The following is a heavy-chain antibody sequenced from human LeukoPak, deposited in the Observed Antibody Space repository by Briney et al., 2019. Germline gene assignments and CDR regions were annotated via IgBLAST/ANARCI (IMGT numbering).Heavy chain of an antibody. V-gene: IGHV1-8*01. CDR3: ARVAFSGSYWGAFDY. J-gene: IGHJ4*02. Sequence: ASVKVSCKASGYTFTTYDVSWVRQAPGQGLEWVGWMNPHSGNTGYAHKFQGRVTMTRDTSISTAYMEPSRLRSDDTAVYYCARVAFSGSYWGAFDYWGQGTLVTVSS. D-gene: IGHD1-26*01. CDR1: GYTFTTYD. CDR2: MNPHSGNT.